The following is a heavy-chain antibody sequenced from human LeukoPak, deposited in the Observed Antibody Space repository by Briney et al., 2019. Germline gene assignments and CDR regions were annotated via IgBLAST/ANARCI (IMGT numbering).Heavy chain of an antibody. Sequence: PGGSLRLSCTVSGFTVSSNSMSGVRQAPGKGLEWVSFIYSCGSTHNSDSVKGRFTISRDNSKNTLYLQMNSLKAEDTAVYYCARSFDSELWVAASASTTCDFAYWGQGTMVTVSS. CDR2: IYSCGST. CDR3: ARSFDSELWVAASASTTCDFAY. J-gene: IGHJ4*02. V-gene: IGHV3-66*03. D-gene: IGHD2-15*01. CDR1: GFTVSSNS.